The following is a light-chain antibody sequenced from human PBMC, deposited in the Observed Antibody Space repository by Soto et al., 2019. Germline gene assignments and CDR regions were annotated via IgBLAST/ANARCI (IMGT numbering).Light chain of an antibody. CDR3: QAWDSSTVV. Sequence: SYELTQPPSVSVSPGQTASITCSGDKLGDKYACWYQQKPGQSPVLVICQDGKGPSGIPERFSGSNSGNTATLTISGTQAMDEADYYCQAWDSSTVVFGGGTQLTVL. CDR1: KLGDKY. V-gene: IGLV3-1*01. CDR2: QDG. J-gene: IGLJ2*01.